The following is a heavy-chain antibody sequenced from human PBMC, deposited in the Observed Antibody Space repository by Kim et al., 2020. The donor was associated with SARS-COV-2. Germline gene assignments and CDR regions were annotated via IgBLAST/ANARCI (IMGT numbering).Heavy chain of an antibody. D-gene: IGHD3-10*01. CDR1: GGSISSSSYY. V-gene: IGHV4-39*01. Sequence: SETLSLTCTVSGGSISSSSYYWGWIRQPPGKWLEWIGSIYYSGSTYYNQSLKSRVTISVDTSKNPISLKLSSVTAADTDVNYCARLTRWHYGSVSSLRPFNYWGQGTVVTVPS. CDR3: ARLTRWHYGSVSSLRPFNY. CDR2: IYYSGST. J-gene: IGHJ4*02.